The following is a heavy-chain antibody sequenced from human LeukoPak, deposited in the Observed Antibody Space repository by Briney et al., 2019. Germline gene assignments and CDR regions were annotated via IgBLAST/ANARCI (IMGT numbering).Heavy chain of an antibody. V-gene: IGHV4-39*01. CDR3: ARALVVVITD. CDR1: GGSISSSSYY. D-gene: IGHD3-22*01. J-gene: IGHJ4*02. CDR2: IYYSGST. Sequence: SETLSLTCTVSGGSISSSSYYWGWIRQPPGKGLERIGSIYYSGSTYYNPSLKSRVTISVDTSKNQFSLKLSSVIAADTAVYYCARALVVVITDWGQGTLVTVSS.